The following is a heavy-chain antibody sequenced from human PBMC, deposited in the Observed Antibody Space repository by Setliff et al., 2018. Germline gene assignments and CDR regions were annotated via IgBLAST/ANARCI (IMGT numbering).Heavy chain of an antibody. J-gene: IGHJ4*02. Sequence: PSETLSLTCAVSGVSINSLTWWSWVRQTPGKGFEWIGEIYHDGNSNFAPSVHYSPSLKSRAIMSIDKSKNQFSLNLSSVTAADTAVYYWARGGGRYHAASWGQGTMVTVSS. CDR3: ARGGGRYHAAS. CDR1: GVSINSLTW. D-gene: IGHD1-26*01. CDR2: IYHDGNS. V-gene: IGHV4-4*02.